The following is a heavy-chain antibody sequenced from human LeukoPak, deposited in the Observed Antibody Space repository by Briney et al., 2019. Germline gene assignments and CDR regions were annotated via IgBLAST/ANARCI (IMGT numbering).Heavy chain of an antibody. CDR1: GGTFSIYA. D-gene: IGHD2/OR15-2a*01. CDR2: IIPILNTA. V-gene: IGHV1-69*06. Sequence: GASVKVSCKASGGTFSIYAINWVRQAPGQGLEWMGGIIPILNTANYAQKFQGRVTITADKSTTTAYMELSSLRSEDTAVYYCAKGQVFQCDYWGQGTLVTVSS. J-gene: IGHJ4*02. CDR3: AKGQVFQCDY.